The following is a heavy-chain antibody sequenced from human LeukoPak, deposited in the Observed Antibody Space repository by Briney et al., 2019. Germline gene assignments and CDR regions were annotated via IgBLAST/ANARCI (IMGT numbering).Heavy chain of an antibody. Sequence: PSQTLSLTCAVYGGSFSGFYWSWIRQPPGKGLEWIGEINHSGSTSYNPSLKSRVTISVDTSRHQFSLKLNSVTASDTAVYYCARLRDSVYGIDVSGPGTTVTVSS. CDR3: ARLRDSVYGIDV. D-gene: IGHD2-15*01. CDR2: INHSGST. V-gene: IGHV4-34*01. J-gene: IGHJ6*02. CDR1: GGSFSGFY.